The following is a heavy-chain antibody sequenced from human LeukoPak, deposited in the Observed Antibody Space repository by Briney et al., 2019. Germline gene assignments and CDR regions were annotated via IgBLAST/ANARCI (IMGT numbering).Heavy chain of an antibody. Sequence: PSETLSFTCTASGVSISSYYWSWIRQPPGKGLEGMGYIYYSGSTNYNPSLKSRVTISVDPSKPQSSLKLSSVTAADTAVHYCARDKAPEGFDPWGQGTLVTVSS. CDR1: GVSISSYY. CDR3: ARDKAPEGFDP. CDR2: IYYSGST. V-gene: IGHV4-59*01. J-gene: IGHJ5*02. D-gene: IGHD1-14*01.